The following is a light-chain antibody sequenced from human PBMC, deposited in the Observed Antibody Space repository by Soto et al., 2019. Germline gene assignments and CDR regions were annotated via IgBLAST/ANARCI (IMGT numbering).Light chain of an antibody. CDR2: SNN. J-gene: IGLJ2*01. CDR1: SSNIGSNT. CDR3: AAWDARVNGVV. V-gene: IGLV1-44*01. Sequence: QSVLTQPPSASGTPGQRVTISCSGSSSNIGSNTVNWYQQLPGTAPKLLLYSNNQRPSGVPDPFSGSNSGTSASLAISGLEAAHEADYYCAAWDARVNGVVFGGGTKLTVL.